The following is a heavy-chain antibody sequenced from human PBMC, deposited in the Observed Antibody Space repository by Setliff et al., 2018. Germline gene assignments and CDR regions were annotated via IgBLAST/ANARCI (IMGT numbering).Heavy chain of an antibody. CDR1: GYSFTSYW. CDR3: ARSQYRAIFGVYYYYYGMDV. CDR2: IYPGDSDT. V-gene: IGHV5-51*01. D-gene: IGHD3-3*01. Sequence: GESLKISCKGSGYSFTSYWIGWVRQMPGKGLEWMGIIYPGDSDTRYSPSFQGQVTVSADKSISTAYLQWSSLKASDTAMYYCARSQYRAIFGVYYYYYGMDVWGQGTTVTVSS. J-gene: IGHJ6*02.